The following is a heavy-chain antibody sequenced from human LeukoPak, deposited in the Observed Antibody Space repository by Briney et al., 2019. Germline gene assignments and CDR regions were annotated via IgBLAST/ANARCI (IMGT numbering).Heavy chain of an antibody. Sequence: WASVKVSCKASGGTFSSYAISWVRQAPGQGLEWMGRIIPIFGIANYAQKFQGRVTITADESTSTAYMELSSLRSEDTAVYYCARTDIVVVPAATGDCYYGMDVWGQGTTVTVSS. CDR3: ARTDIVVVPAATGDCYYGMDV. D-gene: IGHD2-2*01. CDR2: IIPIFGIA. V-gene: IGHV1-69*13. J-gene: IGHJ6*02. CDR1: GGTFSSYA.